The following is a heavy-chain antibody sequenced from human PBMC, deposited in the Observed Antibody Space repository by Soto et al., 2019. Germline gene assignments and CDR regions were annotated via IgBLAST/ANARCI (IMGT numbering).Heavy chain of an antibody. CDR1: GFTFSNAW. D-gene: IGHD1-7*01. J-gene: IGHJ4*02. CDR3: TTVDDNWNYEIVDY. V-gene: IGHV3-15*07. CDR2: IKSKTDGGTT. Sequence: GGSLSLSCAASGFTFSNAWMNWVRQAPGKGLEWVGRIKSKTDGGTTDYAAPVKGRFTISRDDSKNTLYLQMNSLKTEDTAVYYCTTVDDNWNYEIVDYWGQGTLVTVSS.